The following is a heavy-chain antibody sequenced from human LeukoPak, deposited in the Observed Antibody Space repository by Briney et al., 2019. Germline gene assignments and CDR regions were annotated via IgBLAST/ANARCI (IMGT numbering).Heavy chain of an antibody. V-gene: IGHV3-11*01. Sequence: GGSLRLSCEASGFTLSDYHMSWIRQAPGKGLEWVSYINSGGSVIYYADSVKGRFTISRDNAKNSLFLQMNSLRVEDTAIYYCASGYCSGGNCYSKLVGYWGQGTLVTVSS. J-gene: IGHJ4*02. D-gene: IGHD2-15*01. CDR2: INSGGSVI. CDR1: GFTLSDYH. CDR3: ASGYCSGGNCYSKLVGY.